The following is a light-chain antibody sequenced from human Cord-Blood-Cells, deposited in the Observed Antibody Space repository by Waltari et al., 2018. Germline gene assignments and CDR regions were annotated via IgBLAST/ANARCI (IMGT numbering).Light chain of an antibody. V-gene: IGLV2-23*01. CDR1: SSDVGRYNF. Sequence: QSALTQPASVSGSPGQSITISCTGTSSDVGRYNFVSWYQQHPDKAPKLMIYEGSKRPSGVSNHFAGSKSGNTASLTISLLQAEDDADYCCCSYAGSNWVFGGGTKLTVL. J-gene: IGLJ3*02. CDR3: CSYAGSNWV. CDR2: EGS.